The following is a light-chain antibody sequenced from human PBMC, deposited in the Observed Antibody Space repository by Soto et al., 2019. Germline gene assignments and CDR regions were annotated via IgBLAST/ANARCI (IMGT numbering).Light chain of an antibody. V-gene: IGKV3-20*01. CDR3: QQYGSSPLT. J-gene: IGKJ1*01. Sequence: EIVLTQSPVTLSLSPGEGATLSCKASQSIGGSSLAWYQQRPGQAPRLLIYDTSKRATGIPDRFSGSGSGTDFTLTISRLDPEDFAVYYCQQYGSSPLTFGQGTKVDIK. CDR1: QSIGGSS. CDR2: DTS.